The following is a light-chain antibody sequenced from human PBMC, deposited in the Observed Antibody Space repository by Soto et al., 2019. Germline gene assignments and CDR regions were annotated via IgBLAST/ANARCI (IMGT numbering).Light chain of an antibody. CDR1: QSVSSN. V-gene: IGKV3D-15*01. J-gene: IGKJ1*01. CDR3: QQYNNWPRT. Sequence: EIVRTQSPATLSVSPGERATLSCRASQSVSSNLVWYQQKPGQAPRLLIYGASTRATGIPARFSGSGSGTDFTPTIISLQSEDFAVYYCQQYNNWPRTFGQGTKVDIK. CDR2: GAS.